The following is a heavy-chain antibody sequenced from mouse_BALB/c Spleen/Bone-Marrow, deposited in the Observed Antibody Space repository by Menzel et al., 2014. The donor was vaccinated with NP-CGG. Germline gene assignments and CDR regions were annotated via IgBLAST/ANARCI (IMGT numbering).Heavy chain of an antibody. D-gene: IGHD2-4*01. J-gene: IGHJ3*01. CDR2: IWAGGST. Sequence: VQVAESGPGLVAPSQSLSITRTVSGFSLTSYGVHWVRQPPGKGLEWLGVIWAGGSTNYNSALMSRLSISKDNSKSQVFLKMNSLQTDDTAMYYCARVSSTMITTVFAYWGQGTLVTVSA. V-gene: IGHV2-9*02. CDR1: GFSLTSYG. CDR3: ARVSSTMITTVFAY.